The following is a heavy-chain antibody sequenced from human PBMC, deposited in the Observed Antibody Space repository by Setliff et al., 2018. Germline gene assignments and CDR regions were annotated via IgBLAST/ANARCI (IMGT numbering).Heavy chain of an antibody. V-gene: IGHV1-18*04. CDR3: ARYGDSSGYYLSGAFDI. J-gene: IGHJ3*02. CDR1: GYTFTGYY. CDR2: ISAYNGNT. Sequence: ASVKVSCKASGYTFTGYYMHWVRQAPGQGLEWMGWISAYNGNTNYAQKLQGRVTMTTDTSTSTAYMELRSLRSDDTAVYYCARYGDSSGYYLSGAFDIWGQGTMVTVSS. D-gene: IGHD3-22*01.